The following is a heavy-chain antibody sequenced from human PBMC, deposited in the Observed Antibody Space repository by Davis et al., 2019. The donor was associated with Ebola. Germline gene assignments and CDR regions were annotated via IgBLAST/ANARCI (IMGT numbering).Heavy chain of an antibody. D-gene: IGHD3-3*01. J-gene: IGHJ4*02. V-gene: IGHV4-39*07. CDR1: GGSISSSSYY. CDR2: IYHSGST. CDR3: ARDSESYDFWSGYYY. Sequence: SETLSLTCTVSGGSISSSSYYWGWIRQPPGKGLEWIGSIYHSGSTNYNPSLKSRVTISVDKSKNQFSLKLSSVTAADTAVYYCARDSESYDFWSGYYYWGQGTLVTVPS.